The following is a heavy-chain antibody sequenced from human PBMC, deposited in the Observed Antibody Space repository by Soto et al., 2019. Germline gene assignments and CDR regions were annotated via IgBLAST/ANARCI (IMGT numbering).Heavy chain of an antibody. CDR2: ISGGGGST. V-gene: IGHV3-23*01. CDR3: AKGFIVVVTFLRPYDAFDV. CDR1: GFTFGNYA. D-gene: IGHD2-21*02. J-gene: IGHJ3*01. Sequence: DVQLLESGGGLVQPGGSLRLACAASGFTFGNYAINWVRLAPGKGLEWVSGISGGGGSTYYADSVKGRFTIFRDTSKNAVFLQMNSLRADDTSVYYCAKGFIVVVTFLRPYDAFDVWGQGTMVTVSS.